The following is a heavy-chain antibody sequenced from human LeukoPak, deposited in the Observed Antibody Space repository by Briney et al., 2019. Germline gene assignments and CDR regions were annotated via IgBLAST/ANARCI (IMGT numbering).Heavy chain of an antibody. D-gene: IGHD6-13*01. Sequence: GGSLRLSCAASGFTFDDYAMHWVRQAPGKGLEWLSLITWDGGNTYYADSVKGRFTISRDNSKNTLYLQMDSLTTEDTALYYCAKDQTIGTVGTAVDCWGQGTLVTVSS. J-gene: IGHJ4*02. CDR3: AKDQTIGTVGTAVDC. CDR1: GFTFDDYA. CDR2: ITWDGGNT. V-gene: IGHV3-43D*03.